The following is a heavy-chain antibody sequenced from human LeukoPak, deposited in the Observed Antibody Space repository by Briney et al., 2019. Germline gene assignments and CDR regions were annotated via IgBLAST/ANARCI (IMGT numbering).Heavy chain of an antibody. D-gene: IGHD3-10*01. CDR1: GFTFSSYA. V-gene: IGHV3-30-3*02. Sequence: GGSLRLSCAASGFTFSSYAMHWVRQAPGKGLEWVAVISYDGSNKYYADSVKGRFTISRDNSKNTLYLQMNSLRAEDTAVYYCAKSYGLHYYYYYMDVWGKGTTVTVSS. CDR2: ISYDGSNK. CDR3: AKSYGLHYYYYYMDV. J-gene: IGHJ6*03.